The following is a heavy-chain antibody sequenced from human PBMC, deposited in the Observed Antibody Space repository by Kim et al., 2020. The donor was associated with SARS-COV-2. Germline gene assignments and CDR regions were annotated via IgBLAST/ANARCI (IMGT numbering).Heavy chain of an antibody. V-gene: IGHV3-23*01. CDR3: AKHYYSSSSGGYYYYMDV. Sequence: GGSLRLSCVASGFTFSNFAMSWVRQAPGKGLEWVSVISGSGGSTYYADSVKGRFTISRDNSKNTMYLQMNSLRAEDTAVYYCAKHYYSSSSGGYYYYMDVWGKGTTVTVSS. CDR1: GFTFSNFA. CDR2: ISGSGGST. D-gene: IGHD6-13*01. J-gene: IGHJ6*03.